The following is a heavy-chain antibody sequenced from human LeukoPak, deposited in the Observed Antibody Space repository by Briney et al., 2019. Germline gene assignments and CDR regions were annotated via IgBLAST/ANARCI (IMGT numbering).Heavy chain of an antibody. Sequence: GSGPTLVKPTQTLTLTCTFSGFSLSTSGVGVGWIRQPPGKALEWLALIYWNDDKRYSPSLKTRLTTSKDTSKNRVVLTMTNMDPVDTATYFCARGFDYGSGTQYYFDYWGQGTLVTVSS. V-gene: IGHV2-5*01. CDR1: GFSLSTSGVG. J-gene: IGHJ4*02. CDR2: IYWNDDK. CDR3: ARGFDYGSGTQYYFDY. D-gene: IGHD3-10*01.